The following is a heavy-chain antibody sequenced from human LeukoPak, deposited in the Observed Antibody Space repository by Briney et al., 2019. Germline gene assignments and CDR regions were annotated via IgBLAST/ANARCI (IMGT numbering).Heavy chain of an antibody. V-gene: IGHV4-59*12. CDR1: GGSLSSYY. CDR2: IYYSGST. CDR3: ARGYYDTSGYWLSFFDF. D-gene: IGHD3-22*01. Sequence: SETLSLTCTVSGGSLSSYYWGWIRQPPGKGLEWIGYIYYSGSTNYNPSLKSRVTISVDTSKNRFSLKLSSVTAADTAVYYCARGYYDTSGYWLSFFDFWGQGTLVTVSS. J-gene: IGHJ4*02.